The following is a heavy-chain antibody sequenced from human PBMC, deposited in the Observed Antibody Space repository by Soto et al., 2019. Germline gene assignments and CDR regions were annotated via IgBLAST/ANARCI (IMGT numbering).Heavy chain of an antibody. J-gene: IGHJ6*02. CDR2: ISSSSSYT. CDR1: GFTFSDYS. V-gene: IGHV3-11*06. CDR3: ARQKGSQEPYSNYAMDV. Sequence: QVQLVESGGGLVKPGGSLRLSCAASGFTFSDYSMSWIRQAPGKGLEWVSYISSSSSYTNYADSVKGRFTISRDNAKNSMYLQMNSLRAEDKAVYYCARQKGSQEPYSNYAMDVWGQGTTVTVSS. D-gene: IGHD4-4*01.